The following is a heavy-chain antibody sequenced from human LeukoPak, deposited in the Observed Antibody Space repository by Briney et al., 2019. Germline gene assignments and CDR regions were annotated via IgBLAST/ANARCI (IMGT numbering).Heavy chain of an antibody. J-gene: IGHJ4*02. Sequence: ASEKVSCKVSGYTLTELSMHWVRQAPGKGLEWMGGFDPEDGETIYAQKFQGKVTMTEDTSTDTAYMELSSLRFEDTALYYCATEEVGATAIDYWGQGTLVTVSS. CDR2: FDPEDGET. V-gene: IGHV1-24*01. D-gene: IGHD1-26*01. CDR3: ATEEVGATAIDY. CDR1: GYTLTELS.